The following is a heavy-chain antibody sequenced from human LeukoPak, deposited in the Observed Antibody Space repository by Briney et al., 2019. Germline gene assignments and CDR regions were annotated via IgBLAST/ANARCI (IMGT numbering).Heavy chain of an antibody. J-gene: IGHJ5*02. CDR3: ARAQYYYDSSGRNWFDP. Sequence: PSETLSLTCTVSGGSISSYYWSWIRQPAGKGLEWIGRIYTSGSTNYNPPLKSRVTMSVDTSKNQFSLKLSSVTAADTAVYYCARAQYYYDSSGRNWFDPWGQGTLVTVSS. CDR2: IYTSGST. V-gene: IGHV4-4*07. CDR1: GGSISSYY. D-gene: IGHD3-22*01.